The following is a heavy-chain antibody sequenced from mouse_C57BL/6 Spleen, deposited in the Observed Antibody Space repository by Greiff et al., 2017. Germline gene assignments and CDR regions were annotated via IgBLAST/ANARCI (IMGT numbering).Heavy chain of an antibody. J-gene: IGHJ4*01. V-gene: IGHV1-5*01. CDR3: TREGFIHYYGSSYYAMDY. D-gene: IGHD1-1*01. CDR2: IYPGNSDT. Sequence: VQLQQSGTVLARPGASVKMSCKTSGYTFTSYWMHWVKQRPGQGLEWIGAIYPGNSDTSYNQKFKGKAKLTAVTSASTAYMELSSLTNEDSAVYYCTREGFIHYYGSSYYAMDYWGQGTSVTVSS. CDR1: GYTFTSYW.